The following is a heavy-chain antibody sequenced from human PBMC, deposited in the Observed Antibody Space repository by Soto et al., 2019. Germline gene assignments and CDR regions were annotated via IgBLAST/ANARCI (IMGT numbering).Heavy chain of an antibody. CDR1: GFTFTRDG. D-gene: IGHD1-7*01. Sequence: GGSLRLSCAASGFTFTRDGMNWVRQAPGKGLEWVSSISSTTNYIYYGDSMKGRFTISRDNAKNYLYLEMNGLRAEDTAVYYCARESEELTSNFDYWGQGTLVTVSS. J-gene: IGHJ4*02. CDR2: ISSTTNYI. V-gene: IGHV3-21*06. CDR3: ARESEELTSNFDY.